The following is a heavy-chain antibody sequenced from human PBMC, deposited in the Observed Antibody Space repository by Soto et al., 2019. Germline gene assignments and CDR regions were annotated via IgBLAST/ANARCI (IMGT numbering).Heavy chain of an antibody. D-gene: IGHD2-21*01. V-gene: IGHV4-39*01. CDR1: GVSIHNSHSF. J-gene: IGHJ5*01. CDR3: GRVVEGATRHTDLDS. Sequence: SETLSLTCTVSGVSIHNSHSFWGWIRQPPGKGLEFIVTVYYSGGAHYNSSLKSRVTISVDTANNQVSLRMRSLTAADTAVYYCGRVVEGATRHTDLDSWGQGTLVTVSS. CDR2: VYYSGGA.